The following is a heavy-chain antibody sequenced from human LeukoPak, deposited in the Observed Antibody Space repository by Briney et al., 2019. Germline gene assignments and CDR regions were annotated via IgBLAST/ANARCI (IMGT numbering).Heavy chain of an antibody. CDR2: ISAYNGNT. J-gene: IGHJ4*02. Sequence: ASVKVSCKASGYTFTSYGISWVRQVPGQGLEWMGWISAYNGNTNYAQKLQGRVTMTTDTSTSTAYMELRSLRSDDTAVYYCAIARETYYYDSTALYWGQGTLVTVSS. V-gene: IGHV1-18*01. CDR3: AIARETYYYDSTALY. CDR1: GYTFTSYG. D-gene: IGHD3-22*01.